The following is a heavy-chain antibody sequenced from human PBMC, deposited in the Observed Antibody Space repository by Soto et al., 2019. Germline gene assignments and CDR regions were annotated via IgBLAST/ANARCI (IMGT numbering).Heavy chain of an antibody. J-gene: IGHJ4*02. CDR2: IYYSGST. V-gene: IGHV4-59*08. CDR3: ARLAKDILTGYRVIDY. CDR1: GGSISSYY. D-gene: IGHD3-9*01. Sequence: SETLSLTCTVSGGSISSYYWCWIRQRPGKGLEWIGYIYYSGSTNYNPSLKSRVTISVDTSKNQFSLKLSSVTAADTAVYYRARLAKDILTGYRVIDYWGQGTLVTVSS.